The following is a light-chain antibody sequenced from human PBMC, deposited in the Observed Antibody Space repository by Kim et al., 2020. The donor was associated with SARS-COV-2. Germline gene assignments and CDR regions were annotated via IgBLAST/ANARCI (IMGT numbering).Light chain of an antibody. CDR2: DVT. J-gene: IGLJ1*01. CDR1: SSDVGGFDY. V-gene: IGLV2-14*03. Sequence: QSALTQPASVSGSPGQSITISCTGTSSDVGGFDYVSWYQQYPGKAPKFLIYDVTKRPSGVSTRFSGSKSGNTASLNISGLQAEDEADYYCTSKTNRNTLVFGPGTKVTVL. CDR3: TSKTNRNTLV.